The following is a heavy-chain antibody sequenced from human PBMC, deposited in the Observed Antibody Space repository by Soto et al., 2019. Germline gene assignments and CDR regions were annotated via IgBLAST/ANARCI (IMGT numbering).Heavy chain of an antibody. V-gene: IGHV3-21*01. CDR3: ARDEDIVVVPAALNGNYYYYYGMDV. CDR1: GFTFSSYS. D-gene: IGHD2-2*01. J-gene: IGHJ6*02. Sequence: RRLSCAASGFTFSSYSMNWVRQAPGKGLEWVSSISSSSSYIYYADSVKGRFTISRDNAKNSLYLQMNSLRAEDTAVYYCARDEDIVVVPAALNGNYYYYYGMDVWGQGTTVTVSS. CDR2: ISSSSSYI.